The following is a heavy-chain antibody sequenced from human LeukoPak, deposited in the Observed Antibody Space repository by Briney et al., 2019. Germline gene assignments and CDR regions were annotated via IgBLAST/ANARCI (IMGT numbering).Heavy chain of an antibody. V-gene: IGHV4-34*01. CDR1: GGSFSAYY. Sequence: SETLSLTCAVYGGSFSAYYWSWIRQSPGKGLEWISEINHRRDTNYNPSVKSRVSISVETSKNQFSLKVTSLTAAETAVYYCARGPTISETGYFDYWGQGTLVTVSS. CDR2: INHRRDT. J-gene: IGHJ4*03. D-gene: IGHD1-1*01. CDR3: ARGPTISETGYFDY.